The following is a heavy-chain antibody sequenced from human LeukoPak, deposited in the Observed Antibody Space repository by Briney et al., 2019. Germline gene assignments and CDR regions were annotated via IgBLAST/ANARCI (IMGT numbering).Heavy chain of an antibody. Sequence: GGSLRLSCAASGFTFSNYAMSWVRQAPGKGLEWVSGFGGSAGNTYYADSVKGRFTLSRDNSKNTLFLQMNSLRAEDTAVYYCAKAMRGSFYYFGSWGQGTLVTVSS. J-gene: IGHJ4*02. V-gene: IGHV3-23*01. CDR2: FGGSAGNT. D-gene: IGHD3-16*01. CDR3: AKAMRGSFYYFGS. CDR1: GFTFSNYA.